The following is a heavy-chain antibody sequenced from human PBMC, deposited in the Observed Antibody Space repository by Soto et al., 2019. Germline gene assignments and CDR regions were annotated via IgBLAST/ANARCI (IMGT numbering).Heavy chain of an antibody. CDR2: ISAYNGNT. Sequence: QVRLVQSGAEVKKPGASVKVSCKASGYTFTSYGISWVRQAPGQGLEWMGWISAYNGNTNYAQKLQGRVTMTTDTSTSTAYMELRSLRSDDTAVYYCARVESVVRGVDLAPFDYWGQGTLVTVSS. J-gene: IGHJ4*02. V-gene: IGHV1-18*01. D-gene: IGHD3-10*01. CDR1: GYTFTSYG. CDR3: ARVESVVRGVDLAPFDY.